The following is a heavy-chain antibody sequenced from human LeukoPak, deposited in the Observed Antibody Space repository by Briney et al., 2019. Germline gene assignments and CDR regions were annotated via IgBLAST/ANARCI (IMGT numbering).Heavy chain of an antibody. CDR1: GFTSSSYS. Sequence: TPGGSLRLSCAASGFTSSSYSMNWVRQAPGKGLEWVSSISSSSSYIYYADSVKGRFTISRDNAKNSLYLQMNSLRAEDTAVYYCARDYGDYGHAFDIWGQGTMVTVSS. CDR3: ARDYGDYGHAFDI. V-gene: IGHV3-21*01. CDR2: ISSSSSYI. D-gene: IGHD4-17*01. J-gene: IGHJ3*02.